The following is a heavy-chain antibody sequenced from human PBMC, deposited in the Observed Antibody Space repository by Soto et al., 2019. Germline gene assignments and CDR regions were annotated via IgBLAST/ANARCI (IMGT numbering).Heavy chain of an antibody. D-gene: IGHD1-26*01. V-gene: IGHV4-59*01. Sequence: PSETLSLTCTVSGGSISNYYWTWIRQPPGKGLEWIGNIYDSGSTSYNPSLKSRVTISVDTSKNQFSLELTSVTAADTAVYYCAXEGYGYYQLPYYYYYMDVWGKGTTVTVSS. CDR1: GGSISNYY. CDR3: AXEGYGYYQLPYYYYYMDV. J-gene: IGHJ6*03. CDR2: IYDSGST.